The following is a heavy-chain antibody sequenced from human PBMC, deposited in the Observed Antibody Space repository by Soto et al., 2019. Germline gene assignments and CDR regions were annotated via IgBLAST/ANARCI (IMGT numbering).Heavy chain of an antibody. V-gene: IGHV4-34*01. CDR3: ARIIRNFIRFGELSNPHFDY. Sequence: SETLSLTCTVSGGSISSYYWSWIRQPPGKGLEWIGEINHSGSTNYNPSLKSRVTISVDTSKNQFSLKLSSVTAADTAVYYCARIIRNFIRFGELSNPHFDYWGQGTLVTVSS. D-gene: IGHD3-10*01. J-gene: IGHJ4*02. CDR1: GGSISSYY. CDR2: INHSGST.